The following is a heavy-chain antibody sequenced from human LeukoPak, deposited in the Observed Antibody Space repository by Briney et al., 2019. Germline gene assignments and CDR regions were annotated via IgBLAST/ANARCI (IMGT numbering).Heavy chain of an antibody. CDR3: ARQTYYYDSSDRFDY. J-gene: IGHJ4*02. V-gene: IGHV4-34*01. Sequence: PSETLSLTCAVYGGSFSGYYWSWIRQPPGKGLEWIGEINHTGSTNYNPSLKSRVTISVDTSKNQFSLKLSSVTAADTAMYYCARQTYYYDSSDRFDYWGQGTLVTVSS. D-gene: IGHD3-22*01. CDR1: GGSFSGYY. CDR2: INHTGST.